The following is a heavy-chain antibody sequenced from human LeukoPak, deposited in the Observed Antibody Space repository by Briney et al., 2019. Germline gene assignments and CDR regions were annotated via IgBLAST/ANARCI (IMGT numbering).Heavy chain of an antibody. Sequence: ASVKVSCKASGYTFTSYGISWVRQAPGQGLEWMGWISAYNGNTNYAQKLQGRVTMTTDTSTSTAYMELRSLRSDGTAVYYCARAQQRDGYNYARFFDYWGQGTLVTVSS. J-gene: IGHJ4*02. CDR2: ISAYNGNT. V-gene: IGHV1-18*01. CDR3: ARAQQRDGYNYARFFDY. CDR1: GYTFTSYG. D-gene: IGHD5-24*01.